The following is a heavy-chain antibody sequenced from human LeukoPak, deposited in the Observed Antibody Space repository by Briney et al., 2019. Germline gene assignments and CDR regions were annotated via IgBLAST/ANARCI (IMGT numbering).Heavy chain of an antibody. D-gene: IGHD3-22*01. CDR2: IYYSGST. Sequence: SETLSLTCTVSGGSFSSGSYYWSWIRQPPGKGLEWIGYIYYSGSTNYNPSLKSRVTISVDTSKNQFSLKLSSVTAADTAVYYCARVLFSGKWLLAGANAFDIWGQGTMVTVSS. CDR3: ARVLFSGKWLLAGANAFDI. CDR1: GGSFSSGSYY. J-gene: IGHJ3*02. V-gene: IGHV4-61*01.